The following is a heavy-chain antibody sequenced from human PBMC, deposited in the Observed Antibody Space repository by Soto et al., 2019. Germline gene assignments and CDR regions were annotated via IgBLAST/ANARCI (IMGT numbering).Heavy chain of an antibody. Sequence: ASVKVSCKASGYTFTSYGISWVRQAPGQGLEWMGWISAYNGNTNYAQKLQGRVTMTTDTSTSTAYMELRSLRSDDTAVYYCARGDSNYYGSGTLTNPWGQGTLVTVSS. J-gene: IGHJ5*02. CDR1: GYTFTSYG. CDR3: ARGDSNYYGSGTLTNP. V-gene: IGHV1-18*01. D-gene: IGHD3-10*01. CDR2: ISAYNGNT.